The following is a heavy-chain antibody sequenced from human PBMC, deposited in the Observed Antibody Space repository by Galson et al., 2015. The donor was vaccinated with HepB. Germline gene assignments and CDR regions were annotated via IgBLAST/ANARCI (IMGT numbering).Heavy chain of an antibody. J-gene: IGHJ6*02. CDR1: GFTFSSYG. V-gene: IGHV3-33*01. D-gene: IGHD3-3*01. CDR3: ARGESTIFGVALYYYYYYGMDV. CDR2: IWYDGSNK. Sequence: SLRLSCAASGFTFSSYGMHWVRQAPGKGLEWVAVIWYDGSNKYYADSVKGRFTISRDNSKNTLYLQMNSLRAEDTAVYYCARGESTIFGVALYYYYYYGMDVWGQGTTVTVSS.